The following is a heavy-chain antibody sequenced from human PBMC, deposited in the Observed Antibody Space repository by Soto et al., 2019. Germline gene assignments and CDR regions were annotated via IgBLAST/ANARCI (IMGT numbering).Heavy chain of an antibody. Sequence: ASVKVSCKASGYTFTIYGISWVRQAPGQGLEWMGWISAYNGNTNYAQKLKGRVTMTTDTSTSTAYMELRSLRSDDTAVYYCARRHRYDPWNYYYGMDVCGQGTTVTVYS. J-gene: IGHJ6*02. CDR2: ISAYNGNT. D-gene: IGHD3-22*01. CDR3: ARRHRYDPWNYYYGMDV. CDR1: GYTFTIYG. V-gene: IGHV1-18*01.